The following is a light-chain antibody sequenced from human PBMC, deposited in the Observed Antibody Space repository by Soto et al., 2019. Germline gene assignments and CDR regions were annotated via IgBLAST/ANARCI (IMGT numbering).Light chain of an antibody. V-gene: IGKV1-13*02. CDR3: QQYESYPIT. J-gene: IGKJ5*01. CDR2: DAS. CDR1: QGISLS. Sequence: IQLTQSPTSLSASVGDRVPITCRASQGISLSLAWYQQRPGNSPRLLIYDASSLGSGVPSRFCGHASGTEFTLSISSLHPEDFATYCCQQYESYPITFGQGTRLEI.